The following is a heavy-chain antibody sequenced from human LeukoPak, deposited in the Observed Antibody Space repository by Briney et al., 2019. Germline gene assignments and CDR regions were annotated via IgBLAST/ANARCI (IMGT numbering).Heavy chain of an antibody. V-gene: IGHV4-34*01. CDR2: INHSGST. CDR1: GGSFSGYY. CDR3: ARVGPFFDY. J-gene: IGHJ4*02. Sequence: PSETLSLTCAVYGGSFSGYYWSWIRQPPGKGLGWIGEINHSGSTNYNPSLKSRVTISVDTSKNQFSLKLSSVTAADTAVYYCARVGPFFDYWGQGILVTVSS.